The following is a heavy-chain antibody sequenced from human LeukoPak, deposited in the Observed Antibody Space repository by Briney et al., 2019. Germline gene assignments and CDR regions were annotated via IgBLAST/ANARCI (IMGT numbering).Heavy chain of an antibody. CDR2: ISYDGSNK. J-gene: IGHJ4*02. Sequence: SCAGNGFTCGRLAMQWVGQALGKGLEWVAVISYDGSNKYYANSVKGRFTISRDNSKNTLYLQMDSLRAEDTAVYYCARAKSTKYYFDYWGQGTLVTVSS. CDR1: GFTCGRLA. CDR3: ARAKSTKYYFDY. V-gene: IGHV3-30-3*01.